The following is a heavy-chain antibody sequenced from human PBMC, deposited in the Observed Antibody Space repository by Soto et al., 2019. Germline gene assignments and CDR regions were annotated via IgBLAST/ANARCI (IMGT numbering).Heavy chain of an antibody. CDR1: GGSFMTYY. CDR3: TGPYPYYFDS. J-gene: IGHJ4*02. V-gene: IGHV4-34*01. CDR2: INHSGNT. Sequence: TLSLTCTVYGGSFMTYYRSWIRQPPGKGLEWIGEINHSGNTNYNPSLMGRVTMSFDTSKNQFSLKLSSVTAADTAVYYCTGPYPYYFDSWGQGTLVTVSS.